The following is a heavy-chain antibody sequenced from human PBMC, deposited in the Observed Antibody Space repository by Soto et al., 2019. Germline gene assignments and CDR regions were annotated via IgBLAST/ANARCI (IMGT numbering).Heavy chain of an antibody. CDR1: GYTFTSYG. D-gene: IGHD3-10*01. Sequence: ASVKVSCKASGYTFTSYGISWVRQAPGQGFERMGWISAYNGNTNYAQKLQGRVTMTTDTSTSTAYMELRSLRSDDTAVYYCARPQYYYGSGSSSFDYWGQGTLVTVSS. V-gene: IGHV1-18*01. CDR2: ISAYNGNT. CDR3: ARPQYYYGSGSSSFDY. J-gene: IGHJ4*02.